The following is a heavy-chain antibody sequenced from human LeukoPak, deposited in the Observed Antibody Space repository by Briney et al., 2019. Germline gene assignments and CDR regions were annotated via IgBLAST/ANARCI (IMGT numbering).Heavy chain of an antibody. J-gene: IGHJ1*01. D-gene: IGHD2-21*02. CDR1: GFTFNRCW. Sequence: GGSLRLSCVVSGFTFNRCWVNWVRQAPGKGLEWVAHINPDGRDTYYMDSVKGRFTISRDNAQNSMYLQMNSLRVEDTAVYYCTSWGDTTAEYFQRWGQGTLVTVSS. V-gene: IGHV3-7*01. CDR2: INPDGRDT. CDR3: TSWGDTTAEYFQR.